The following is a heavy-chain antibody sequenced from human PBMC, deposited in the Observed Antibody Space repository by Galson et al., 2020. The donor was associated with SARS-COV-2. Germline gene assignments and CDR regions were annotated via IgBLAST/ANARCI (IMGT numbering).Heavy chain of an antibody. V-gene: IGHV3-49*04. D-gene: IGHD1-26*01. J-gene: IGHJ4*02. Sequence: GESLKIPCTASGFTFGDYAMNWVRQAPGKGLEWVGFIRSKNYGGTTEYAASVKGRFTIPRDDSKSIAYLQMNSLGTEDTAVYYCTRDHSGSYSYFDYWGQGTLVTVSS. CDR1: GFTFGDYA. CDR3: TRDHSGSYSYFDY. CDR2: IRSKNYGGTT.